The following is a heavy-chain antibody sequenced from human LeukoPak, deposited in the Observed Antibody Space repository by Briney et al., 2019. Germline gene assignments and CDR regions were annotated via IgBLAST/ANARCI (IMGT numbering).Heavy chain of an antibody. CDR3: ARWGLGPSFDY. V-gene: IGHV3-53*01. CDR1: GFTVSSNY. Sequence: QTGGSLRLSCAASGFTVSSNYMSWVRQAPGKGLEWVSVIYSGGSTYYADSVKGRFTISRDNAKKSLYLQLNSLRVEDTAVYYCARWGLGPSFDYWGQGTRVTVSS. CDR2: IYSGGST. J-gene: IGHJ4*02. D-gene: IGHD1-26*01.